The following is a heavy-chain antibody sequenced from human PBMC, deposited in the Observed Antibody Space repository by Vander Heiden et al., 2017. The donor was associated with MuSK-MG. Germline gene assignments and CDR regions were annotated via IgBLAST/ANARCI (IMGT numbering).Heavy chain of an antibody. J-gene: IGHJ4*01. CDR2: ISSSSSYI. V-gene: IGHV3-21*01. CDR1: GFTFSSYS. Sequence: EVQLVASGGGLVKPGGSLRLSCSASGFTFSSYSMNWVRPAPGKGLEWVSSISSSSSYIYYADSVKCRFTSSRDNAKNSLYLQMSSLRPEDTAVYYCGRDCWGYGDRQGNDYWLDGTLVAHSS. CDR3: GRDCWGYGDRQGNDY. D-gene: IGHD4-17*01.